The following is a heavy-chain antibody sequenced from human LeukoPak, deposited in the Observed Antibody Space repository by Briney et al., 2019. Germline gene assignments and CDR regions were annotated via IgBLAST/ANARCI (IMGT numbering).Heavy chain of an antibody. D-gene: IGHD3-22*01. CDR2: IKQDGSEK. CDR1: GFTFSSYW. J-gene: IGHJ4*02. CDR3: ARGPRGMIVVVPQYYFDY. V-gene: IGHV3-7*01. Sequence: PGGSLRLSCAASGFTFSSYWMSWVRQAPGKGLEWVANIKQDGSEKYYVDSVKGRFTISRDNAKNSLYLQMNSLRAEDTAVYYCARGPRGMIVVVPQYYFDYWGQGTLVTVSS.